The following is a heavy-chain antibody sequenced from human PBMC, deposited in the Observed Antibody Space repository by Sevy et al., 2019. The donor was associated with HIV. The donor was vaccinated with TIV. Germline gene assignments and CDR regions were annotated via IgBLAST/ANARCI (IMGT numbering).Heavy chain of an antibody. D-gene: IGHD3-9*01. J-gene: IGHJ6*03. CDR2: IKQDGSEK. Sequence: GGSLRLSCAASGFTFSSYWMSWVRQAPGKGLEWVANIKQDGSEKYYVDSVKGRFTISRDNAKNSLYLQMNSLRAEDTAVYYGARADWVKRYYYYYMDVWGKRTTVTVSS. CDR1: GFTFSSYW. V-gene: IGHV3-7*03. CDR3: ARADWVKRYYYYYMDV.